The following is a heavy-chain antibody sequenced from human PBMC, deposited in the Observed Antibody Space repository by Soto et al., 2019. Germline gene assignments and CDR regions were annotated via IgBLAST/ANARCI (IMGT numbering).Heavy chain of an antibody. D-gene: IGHD6-13*01. CDR3: ARIPTSSSGYYYYGMDV. CDR1: GYSFTSYW. V-gene: IGHV5-51*01. J-gene: IGHJ6*02. CDR2: IYPGDSDT. Sequence: PGESLKISCKGSGYSFTSYWIGWVRQMPGKGLGWMGIIYPGDSDTRYSPSFQGQVTISADKSISTAYLQWSSLKASDTAMYYCARIPTSSSGYYYYGMDVWGQGTTVTV.